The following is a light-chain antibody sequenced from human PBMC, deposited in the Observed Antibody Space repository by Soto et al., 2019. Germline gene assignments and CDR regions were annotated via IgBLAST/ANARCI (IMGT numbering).Light chain of an antibody. Sequence: EIVMTQSPATLSLSPGERATLSCRASQSVSSNLAWYQQKPGQAPRLLIYCASYRATGIPARFSGSGSGTEFTLTISSLQSEDFAVYYCQQYNNWPRTFGQGTKVEIK. CDR3: QQYNNWPRT. CDR2: CAS. CDR1: QSVSSN. J-gene: IGKJ1*01. V-gene: IGKV3-15*01.